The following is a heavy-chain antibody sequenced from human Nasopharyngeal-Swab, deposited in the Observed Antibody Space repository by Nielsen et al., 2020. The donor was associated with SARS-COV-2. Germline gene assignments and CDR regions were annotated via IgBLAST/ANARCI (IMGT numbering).Heavy chain of an antibody. V-gene: IGHV1-69*13. D-gene: IGHD6-6*01. CDR1: GGTFSSYA. CDR2: IIPIFGTA. J-gene: IGHJ6*02. CDR3: ASLGDSSSYRYYGMDV. Sequence: SVKVSCKASGGTFSSYAISWVRQAPGQGLEWMGGIIPIFGTANYAQKFQGRVTITADESTSTAYMELSNLRSEDTAVYYCASLGDSSSYRYYGMDVWGQGTTVTVSS.